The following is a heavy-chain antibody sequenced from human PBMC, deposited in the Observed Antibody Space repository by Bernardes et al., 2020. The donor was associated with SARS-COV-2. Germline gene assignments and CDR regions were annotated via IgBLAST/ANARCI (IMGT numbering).Heavy chain of an antibody. CDR2: INEYGTIT. CDR1: EFTFSRFW. CDR3: ARDVAGRKDF. D-gene: IGHD2-15*01. J-gene: IGHJ4*02. V-gene: IGHV3-74*01. Sequence: GGSLRLSCAASEFTFSRFWMHWVRQVPGKGLVWVARINEYGTITNYADSVKGRFIISRDNAKNTLFLRMSTLRAEDTAVYYCARDVAGRKDFWGQGTLVTVSS.